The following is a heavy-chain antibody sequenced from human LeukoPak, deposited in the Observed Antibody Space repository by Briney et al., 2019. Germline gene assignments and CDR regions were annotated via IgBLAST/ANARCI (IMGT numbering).Heavy chain of an antibody. CDR1: GYTFTGYY. V-gene: IGHV1-2*04. J-gene: IGHJ5*02. D-gene: IGHD3-22*01. CDR2: INPNSGGT. CDR3: ARGYYDSSGLVVWFDP. Sequence: GASVKVSCKASGYTFTGYYMHWVRQAPGQGLEWMGWINPNSGGTNYAQKFQGWVTMTRDTSISTAYMELSRLRSDDTAVYYCARGYYDSSGLVVWFDPWGQGTLVTVSS.